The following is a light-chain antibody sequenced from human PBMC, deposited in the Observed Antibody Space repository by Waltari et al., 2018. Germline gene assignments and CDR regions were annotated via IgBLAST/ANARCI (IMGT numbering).Light chain of an antibody. CDR3: CSYAGSYTWV. CDR1: SSDVGGYNY. J-gene: IGLJ3*02. Sequence: QSALTQPRSVSGSPGQSVTISCPGTSSDVGGYNYVSWYQQHPGKAPKRRIYDVSKRPSGVPDRFSGSKSGNTASLTISGLQAEDEADYYCCSYAGSYTWVFGGGTKLTVL. CDR2: DVS. V-gene: IGLV2-11*01.